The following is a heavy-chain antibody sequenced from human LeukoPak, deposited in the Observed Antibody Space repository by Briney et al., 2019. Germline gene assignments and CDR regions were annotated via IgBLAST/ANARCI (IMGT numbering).Heavy chain of an antibody. D-gene: IGHD6-19*01. J-gene: IGHJ4*02. CDR1: GGSISSGDYY. CDR3: ASLAVAGLSEGY. V-gene: IGHV4-30-4*01. CDR2: IYYSGST. Sequence: SQTLSLTCTVSGGSISSGDYYWSWIRQPPGKGLEWIGYIYYSGSTYYNPSLKSRVTISVDTSKNQFSLKLSSVTAADTAVYYCASLAVAGLSEGYWGQGTLVIVSS.